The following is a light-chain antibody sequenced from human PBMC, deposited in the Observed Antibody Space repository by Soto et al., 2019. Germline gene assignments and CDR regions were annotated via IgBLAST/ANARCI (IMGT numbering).Light chain of an antibody. J-gene: IGKJ2*01. V-gene: IGKV4-1*01. Sequence: DIVMTQSPASLAVSLGGSATINCKSSQTILYTSNNKKYLAWYQQKAGQPPKMLIYWASTRESGVPDRFSGSGSETDFTLNISNLQPEDVAVYYCQKYYSTTYSFGQGTKLEIK. CDR3: QKYYSTTYS. CDR1: QTILYTSNNKKY. CDR2: WAS.